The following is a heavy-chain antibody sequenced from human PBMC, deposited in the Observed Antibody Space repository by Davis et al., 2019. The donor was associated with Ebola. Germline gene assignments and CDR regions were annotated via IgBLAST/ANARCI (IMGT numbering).Heavy chain of an antibody. J-gene: IGHJ6*02. CDR2: VRSKAYGGKP. CDR1: GFTFGDYA. CDR3: SRDLKQPPPSYYYGMDV. V-gene: IGHV3-49*04. Sequence: GESLKISCRVSGFTFGDYAINWVRQAPGKGLEWVGFVRSKAYGGKPAYAASVKGRFTISRDDSKAIAYLQMDSLKTEDTAVYYCSRDLKQPPPSYYYGMDVWGQGTTATVSS.